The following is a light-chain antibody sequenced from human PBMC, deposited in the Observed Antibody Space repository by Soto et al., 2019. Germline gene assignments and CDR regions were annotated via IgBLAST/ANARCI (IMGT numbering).Light chain of an antibody. V-gene: IGLV2-14*02. Sequence: QSVLTQPASVSGSPGQSITISCTGTSRDIGTSNLVSWYQQYPGKAPKLMIYEVSNRPSGVSYRFSGSKSGNTASLTISGLQAEDEADYYCSSYTSSSTLVFGTGTKVTVL. CDR3: SSYTSSSTLV. J-gene: IGLJ1*01. CDR2: EVS. CDR1: SRDIGTSNL.